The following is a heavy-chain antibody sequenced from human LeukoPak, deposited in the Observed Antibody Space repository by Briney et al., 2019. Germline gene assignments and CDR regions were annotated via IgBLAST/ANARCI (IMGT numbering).Heavy chain of an antibody. Sequence: ASVRVSCKTSGYTFTNYDIYWVRQAPGQGLECMGWISGYTGDTKYAQILQGRFTVTTDTSTSTAYMELRSLTYDDTAVYYCARAGYCGDGGCRGGGAFDVWGQGTMVTVSS. CDR3: ARAGYCGDGGCRGGGAFDV. V-gene: IGHV1-18*04. CDR2: ISGYTGDT. D-gene: IGHD2-15*01. CDR1: GYTFTNYD. J-gene: IGHJ3*01.